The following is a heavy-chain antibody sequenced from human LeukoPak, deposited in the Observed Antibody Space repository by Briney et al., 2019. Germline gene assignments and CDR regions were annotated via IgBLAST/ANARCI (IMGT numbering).Heavy chain of an antibody. J-gene: IGHJ4*02. D-gene: IGHD1-1*01. CDR1: GFTFSSYS. CDR2: ITSSTSI. CDR3: GRVAGSTITWNYVDF. V-gene: IGHV3-48*02. Sequence: GGSLRLSCAASGFTFSSYSMSWVRQAPGKGLEWVSYITSSTSIYYADSVKGRFTISRDNAKKSLYLQMNSLRDEDTAVYYRGRVAGSTITWNYVDFWGQGTLVTVSS.